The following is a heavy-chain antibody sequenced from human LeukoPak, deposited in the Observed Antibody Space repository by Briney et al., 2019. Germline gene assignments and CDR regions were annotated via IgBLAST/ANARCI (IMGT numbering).Heavy chain of an antibody. CDR1: GGSISSYY. D-gene: IGHD5-12*01. V-gene: IGHV4-59*06. CDR3: AREGYSGYVGLDY. CDR2: IYYSGST. J-gene: IGHJ4*02. Sequence: SETLSLNCTVSGGSISSYYWSWIRQHPGKGLEWIGYIYYSGSTYYNPSLKSRVTISVDTSKNQFSLKLSSVTAADTAVYYCAREGYSGYVGLDYWGQGTLVTVSS.